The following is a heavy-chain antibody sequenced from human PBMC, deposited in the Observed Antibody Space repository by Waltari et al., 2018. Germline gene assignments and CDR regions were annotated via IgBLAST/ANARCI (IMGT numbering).Heavy chain of an antibody. CDR1: GFIFSSYW. J-gene: IGHJ4*02. CDR2: RKQDGRAK. CDR3: ATSEAAAGND. Sequence: EVQLVESGGGLVQPGGSLRLSCAASGFIFSSYWMSWVRQAPRKGLEGVDNRKQDGRAKYNVESGKGRFTISRNNAENSLYLQMNSLRADDTAVYYCATSEAAAGNDWGQGTLVSVSS. V-gene: IGHV3-7*01. D-gene: IGHD6-13*01.